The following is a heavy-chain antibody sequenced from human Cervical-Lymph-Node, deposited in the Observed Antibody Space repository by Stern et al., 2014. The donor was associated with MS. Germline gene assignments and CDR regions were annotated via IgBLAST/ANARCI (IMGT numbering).Heavy chain of an antibody. CDR1: GDPLRSYG. CDR2: ISSNSGNT. J-gene: IGHJ5*02. CDR3: AHTSSSGFDP. Sequence: VHLVESGAEVKKPGASVKVSCKASGDPLRSYGISWVRQAPGQGLEWMGWISSNSGNTEYTQKFQGRVTITTDTSTRTAYMELRNLRSDDTAMYYCAHTSSSGFDPWGQGTLVTVSS. D-gene: IGHD6-6*01. V-gene: IGHV1-18*01.